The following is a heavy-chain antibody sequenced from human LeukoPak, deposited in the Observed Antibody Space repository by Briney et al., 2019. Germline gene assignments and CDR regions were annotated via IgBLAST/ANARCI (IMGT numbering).Heavy chain of an antibody. Sequence: GGSLRLSCTPSGFTFGSYGMHWVRQAPDRGQEWVALIWYDGRNTYYGDSVKGRFTISRDNSKNTLYLQMNSLRAEDTAVYYCARDLGYSSGHPFDYWGQGTLVTVSS. J-gene: IGHJ4*02. CDR2: IWYDGRNT. V-gene: IGHV3-33*01. CDR1: GFTFGSYG. D-gene: IGHD5-18*01. CDR3: ARDLGYSSGHPFDY.